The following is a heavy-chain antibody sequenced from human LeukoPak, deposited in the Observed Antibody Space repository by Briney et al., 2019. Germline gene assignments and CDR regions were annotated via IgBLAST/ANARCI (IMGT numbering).Heavy chain of an antibody. CDR2: IKFDGSIT. Sequence: GGSLRLSCAGPGFTFSSYWMHWVRQAPGKGLVWVSRIKFDGSITMYADSVKGRFTISRDNAKNTLYLQMTSLRAEDTAIYYCARNDYFSSWGQGTLVTVSS. CDR3: ARNDYFSS. CDR1: GFTFSSYW. J-gene: IGHJ5*02. D-gene: IGHD3-16*01. V-gene: IGHV3-74*03.